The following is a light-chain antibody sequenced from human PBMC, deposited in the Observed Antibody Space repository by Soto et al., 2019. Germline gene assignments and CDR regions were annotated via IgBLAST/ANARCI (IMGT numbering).Light chain of an antibody. Sequence: EILLTQSPGTLSLSPGERATLSCRASQSVSSSYLAWYQQKPGQAPRLLIYGASSRATGIPDRFSGSGSGTDFTLTISRLEPEDFAVYYCQQYDDWPRTFGQGTKVEIK. CDR1: QSVSSSY. CDR2: GAS. V-gene: IGKV3-20*01. J-gene: IGKJ1*01. CDR3: QQYDDWPRT.